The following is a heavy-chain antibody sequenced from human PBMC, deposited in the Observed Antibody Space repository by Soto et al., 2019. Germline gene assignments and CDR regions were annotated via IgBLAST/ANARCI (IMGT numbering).Heavy chain of an antibody. CDR3: ARVGRYWGHRLDV. CDR2: INHSGST. CDR1: GGSISSTGYY. V-gene: IGHV4-39*07. D-gene: IGHD7-27*01. J-gene: IGHJ6*02. Sequence: PSETLSLTCTVSGGSISSTGYYWGWIRQPPGKGLEWIGEINHSGSTNYNPSLKSRVTISVDTSKNQFSLKLSSVTAADTAVYYCARVGRYWGHRLDVWGQGNTVPVSS.